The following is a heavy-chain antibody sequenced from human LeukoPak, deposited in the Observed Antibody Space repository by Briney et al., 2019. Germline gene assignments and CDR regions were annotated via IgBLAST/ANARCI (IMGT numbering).Heavy chain of an antibody. CDR2: ISSSSSYI. V-gene: IGHV3-21*01. Sequence: TLGSLRLSCAASGFTFSSYSMSWVRQAPGKGLEWVSSISSSSSYIYYADSVKGRFTISRDNAKNSLYLQMSSLRAEDTAVYYCARDRGYCSSTSCLHYYYYGMDVWGQGTTVTVSS. D-gene: IGHD2-2*01. J-gene: IGHJ6*02. CDR1: GFTFSSYS. CDR3: ARDRGYCSSTSCLHYYYYGMDV.